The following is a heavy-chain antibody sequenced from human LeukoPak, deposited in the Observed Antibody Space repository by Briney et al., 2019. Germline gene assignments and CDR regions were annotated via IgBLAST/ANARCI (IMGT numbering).Heavy chain of an antibody. V-gene: IGHV4-39*01. CDR2: IFYSGTT. Sequence: SETLSLTCTVSGGSISSPSHYWVWIRQSPGKGLEWVGSIFYSGTTYYNPSLKSRVTISVDTSKNQFSLKLSSVTAADTAVYYCARLTPAGYYYMDVWGKGSTVTVSS. J-gene: IGHJ6*03. D-gene: IGHD4-11*01. CDR1: GGSISSPSHY. CDR3: ARLTPAGYYYMDV.